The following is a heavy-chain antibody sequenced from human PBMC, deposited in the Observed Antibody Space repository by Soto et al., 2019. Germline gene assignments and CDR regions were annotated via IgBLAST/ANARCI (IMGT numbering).Heavy chain of an antibody. Sequence: EVQVLESGGGLVQPGGSLRLSCVASGFTFSTYAMNWVRQAPGKGLEWVSGISGSGSDRYYADSVRGRFTISRDNSNNTLNLQMDSLRAEDTAIYYCTKTPRTYEYYRDVWGKGTTVTVSS. CDR1: GFTFSTYA. J-gene: IGHJ6*03. CDR2: ISGSGSDR. V-gene: IGHV3-23*01. CDR3: TKTPRTYEYYRDV. D-gene: IGHD2-8*01.